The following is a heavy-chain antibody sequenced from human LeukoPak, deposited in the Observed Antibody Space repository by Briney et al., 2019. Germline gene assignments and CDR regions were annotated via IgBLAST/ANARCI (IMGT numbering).Heavy chain of an antibody. CDR1: GGSISTYY. V-gene: IGHV4-59*01. Sequence: SETLSLTCSVSGGSISTYYWSWIRQPPGKGLEWIGYIYFSGNTNYNPSLKSRVTISVDTSKNQFSLRLSSVTAADTAVYSCARVGQGDFDYWGQGNLVTGAS. J-gene: IGHJ4*02. CDR2: IYFSGNT. CDR3: ARVGQGDFDY. D-gene: IGHD3-10*01.